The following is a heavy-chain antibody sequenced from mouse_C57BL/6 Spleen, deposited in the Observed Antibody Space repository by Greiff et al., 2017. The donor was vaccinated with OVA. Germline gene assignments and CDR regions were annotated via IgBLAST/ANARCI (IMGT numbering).Heavy chain of an antibody. J-gene: IGHJ3*01. CDR1: GYTFTDYE. CDR2: IDPETGGT. CDR3: TRFLGSSPFAY. V-gene: IGHV1-15*01. Sequence: QVQLKQSGAELVRPGASVTLSCKASGYTFTDYEMHWVKQTPVHGLEWIGAIDPETGGTAYNQKFKGKAILTADKSSSTAYMELRSLTSEDSAVYYCTRFLGSSPFAYWGQGTLVTVSA. D-gene: IGHD1-1*01.